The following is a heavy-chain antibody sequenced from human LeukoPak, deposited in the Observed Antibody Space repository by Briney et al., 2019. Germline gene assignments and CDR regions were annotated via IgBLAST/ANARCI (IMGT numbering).Heavy chain of an antibody. CDR2: ISSSGSTI. J-gene: IGHJ4*02. Sequence: GSLRLSCAASGFTFSDYYMSWIRQAPGKGLEGVSYISSSGSTIYYADSVKGRFTISRDNAKNSLYLQMNSLRAEDTAVYYCARSWTYYYDSSGYSYWGQGTLVTVSS. V-gene: IGHV3-11*01. CDR1: GFTFSDYY. CDR3: ARSWTYYYDSSGYSY. D-gene: IGHD3-22*01.